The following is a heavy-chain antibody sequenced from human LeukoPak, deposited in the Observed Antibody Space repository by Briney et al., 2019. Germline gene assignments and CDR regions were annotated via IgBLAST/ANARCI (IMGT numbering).Heavy chain of an antibody. CDR1: GFTFSNYW. CDR3: ARDRQIAY. J-gene: IGHJ4*02. Sequence: GGSLRLSCAASGFTFSNYWLTWVRQAPGQGLGWVANIKQDGSEKHYVDSVKGRFTISRDNAKNSLYLQMNSLRAEDTAVCYCARDRQIAYGGQGTLVTVSS. CDR2: IKQDGSEK. V-gene: IGHV3-7*01.